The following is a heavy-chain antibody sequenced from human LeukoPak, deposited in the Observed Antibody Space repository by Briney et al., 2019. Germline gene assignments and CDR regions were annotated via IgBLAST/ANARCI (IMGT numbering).Heavy chain of an antibody. D-gene: IGHD6-13*01. CDR1: GCTFSSYA. Sequence: GSLRLSCAASGCTFSSYAMSWARQAPGKGLEWVSAISGSGGSTYYADSVKGRFTISRDNSKNTLYLQMNSLRAADTAVYYCAKMLSSLGVDPWGQGTLVTVSS. CDR2: ISGSGGST. V-gene: IGHV3-23*01. CDR3: AKMLSSLGVDP. J-gene: IGHJ5*02.